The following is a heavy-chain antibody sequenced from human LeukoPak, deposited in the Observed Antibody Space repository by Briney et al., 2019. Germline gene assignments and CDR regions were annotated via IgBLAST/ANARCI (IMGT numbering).Heavy chain of an antibody. Sequence: PGGSLRLSCAASGFTFSSHALHWVRQAPGKGLEWVALISYDGSNKYYADFVKGRFTISRDNSKNTLYLQMNSLRAEDTAVYYCARDQGYSFGHSFDYWGQGTLVSVSS. CDR2: ISYDGSNK. CDR1: GFTFSSHA. J-gene: IGHJ4*02. D-gene: IGHD5-18*01. CDR3: ARDQGYSFGHSFDY. V-gene: IGHV3-30-3*01.